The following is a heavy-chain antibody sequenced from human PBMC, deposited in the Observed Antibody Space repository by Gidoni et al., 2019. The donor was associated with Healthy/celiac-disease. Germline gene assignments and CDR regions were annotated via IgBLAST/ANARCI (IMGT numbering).Heavy chain of an antibody. V-gene: IGHV2-5*02. CDR3: ARRVEDHINWYFDL. Sequence: QITLKESGPTLVKPTQTLTLTCTFSGFSLSTSGVGVGWIRQPPGKALEWLALIYWDDDKRYSPSLKSRLTITKDTSKNQVVLTMTNMDPVDTATYYCARRVEDHINWYFDLWGRGTLVTVSS. D-gene: IGHD3-3*01. J-gene: IGHJ2*01. CDR2: IYWDDDK. CDR1: GFSLSTSGVG.